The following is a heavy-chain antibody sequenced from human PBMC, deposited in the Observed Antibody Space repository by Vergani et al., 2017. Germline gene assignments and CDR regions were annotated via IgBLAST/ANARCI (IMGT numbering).Heavy chain of an antibody. CDR3: VRHSWFRSCKSVNCSSWDY. D-gene: IGHD2/OR15-2a*01. CDR1: GFIFKNHG. V-gene: IGHV3-33*01. CDR2: IWDDGSKK. J-gene: IGHJ4*02. Sequence: QVQLVESGGGVVQPGTSLRLSCAASGFIFKNHGMQWVRQAPGKGLECVALIWDDGSKKNYGDSMKGRFTISRDNSKDTLYLEMNSLRGEDSAVYYCVRHSWFRSCKSVNCSSWDYWGQGTPVTVSS.